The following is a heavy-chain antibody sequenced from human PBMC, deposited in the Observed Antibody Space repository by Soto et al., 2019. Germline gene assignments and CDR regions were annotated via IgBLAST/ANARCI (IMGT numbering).Heavy chain of an antibody. CDR1: GFTFSAFA. J-gene: IGHJ3*02. Sequence: GGSLRLSCATSGFTFSAFAMSWVRQAPGTGLEWVSSITGSGDNTYYPDSVKGRFTISRDNSKNTLDLQMNSLRAEDTAVYYCAKILGVAPRSKGAFDIWGQGTMVTVSS. CDR2: ITGSGDNT. V-gene: IGHV3-23*01. D-gene: IGHD2-15*01. CDR3: AKILGVAPRSKGAFDI.